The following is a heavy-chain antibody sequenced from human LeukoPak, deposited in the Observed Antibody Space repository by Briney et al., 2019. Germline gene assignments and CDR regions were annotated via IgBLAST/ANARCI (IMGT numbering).Heavy chain of an antibody. CDR3: ATMGARGDTFVDY. Sequence: GASVKVSCKVSGYTLTELSMHWVRQAPGKGLEWMGGFDPEDGETIYAQKFQGRVTMTEDTSTDTAYMELSSLRSEDTAVCYCATMGARGDTFVDYWGQGTLVTVSS. CDR1: GYTLTELS. CDR2: FDPEDGET. V-gene: IGHV1-24*01. J-gene: IGHJ4*02. D-gene: IGHD3-10*01.